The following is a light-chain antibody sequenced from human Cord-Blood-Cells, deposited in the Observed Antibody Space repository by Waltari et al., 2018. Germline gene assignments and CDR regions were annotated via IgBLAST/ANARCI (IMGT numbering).Light chain of an antibody. CDR3: QQRSNWPIT. Sequence: EIVLTQSPATLSLSPGERATPSCRASQSVSSYVAWYQQKPGQAPRLLIYDASNRATGIPARFSGSGSGTDFTLTISSLEPEDFAVYYCQQRSNWPITFGQGTRLEIK. J-gene: IGKJ5*01. CDR1: QSVSSY. V-gene: IGKV3-11*01. CDR2: DAS.